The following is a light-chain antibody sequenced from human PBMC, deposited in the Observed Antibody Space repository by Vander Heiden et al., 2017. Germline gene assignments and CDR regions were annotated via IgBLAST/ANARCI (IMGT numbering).Light chain of an antibody. Sequence: SYVLTQPPSVSVAPGQTARINCGGDNIGSESVHWYQQTPGQAPVLVVYDDRDRPSGIPERFSGSNSGNTATLTISRVEAGDEADYYCQVWHSSTDHVVFGGGTKLTVL. CDR2: DDR. CDR1: NIGSES. J-gene: IGLJ2*01. CDR3: QVWHSSTDHVV. V-gene: IGLV3-21*02.